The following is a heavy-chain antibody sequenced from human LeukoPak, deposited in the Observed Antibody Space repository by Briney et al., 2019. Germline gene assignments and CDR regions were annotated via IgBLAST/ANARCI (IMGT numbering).Heavy chain of an antibody. V-gene: IGHV3-7*01. Sequence: PGGSLRLSCAASGFTLSSYWMSWVRQAPGKGLEWVANIKQDGSEKYYVDSVKGRFTLSRDNSKKTLYLQMNSLRVEDTAVYYCARDMLTGSYWFDPWGQGTLVTVSS. CDR1: GFTLSSYW. D-gene: IGHD3-9*01. CDR2: IKQDGSEK. CDR3: ARDMLTGSYWFDP. J-gene: IGHJ5*02.